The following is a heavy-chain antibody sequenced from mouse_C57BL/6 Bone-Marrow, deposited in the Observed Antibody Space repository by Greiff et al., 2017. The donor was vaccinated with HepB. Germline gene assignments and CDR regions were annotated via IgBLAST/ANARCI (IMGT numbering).Heavy chain of an antibody. Sequence: QVQLKQPGAELVRPGSSVKLSCKASGYTFTSYWMHWVKQRPIQGLEWIGNIDPSDSETHYNQKFKDKATLTVDKSSSTAYMQLSSLTSEDSAVYYCARGGADWYFDVWGTGTTVTVSS. CDR3: ARGGADWYFDV. J-gene: IGHJ1*03. CDR1: GYTFTSYW. V-gene: IGHV1-52*01. CDR2: IDPSDSET.